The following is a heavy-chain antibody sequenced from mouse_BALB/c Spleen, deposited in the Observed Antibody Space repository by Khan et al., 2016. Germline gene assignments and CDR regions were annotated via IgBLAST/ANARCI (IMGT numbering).Heavy chain of an antibody. Sequence: EVKLEVSGGGLVQPGGSIKLSCVASGFAFSSYWMSWVRQSPEKGLEWVAEIRLKSDNYATHYAESVKGRFTISRDDSKSSHYRQMNRLGAEVTGMYHCTWGNLDDWGQGTTLTVSS. V-gene: IGHV6-6*02. CDR1: GFAFSSYW. CDR3: TWGNLDD. J-gene: IGHJ2*01. CDR2: IRLKSDNYAT. D-gene: IGHD2-1*01.